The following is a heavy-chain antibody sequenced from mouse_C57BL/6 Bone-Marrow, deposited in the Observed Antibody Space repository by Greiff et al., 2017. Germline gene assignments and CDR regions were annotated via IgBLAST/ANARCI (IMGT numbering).Heavy chain of an antibody. V-gene: IGHV1-81*01. CDR3: AVHYG. J-gene: IGHJ4*01. CDR1: GYTFTSYG. D-gene: IGHD1-1*01. Sequence: QVHVKQSGAELARPGASVKLSCKASGYTFTSYGIRWVKQRTGQGLEWIGEIYPRSGSTYYNEKFKGKATLTADKSSSTAYMELGRLTSEDCAVYDYAVHYGWGQGTSVTVSS. CDR2: IYPRSGST.